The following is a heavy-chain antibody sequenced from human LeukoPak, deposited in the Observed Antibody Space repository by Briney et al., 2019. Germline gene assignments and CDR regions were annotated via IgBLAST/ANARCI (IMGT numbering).Heavy chain of an antibody. CDR3: SGTSYVWGSYRSLDF. V-gene: IGHV3-49*04. D-gene: IGHD3-16*02. J-gene: IGHJ4*02. CDR2: IRTKAYSGTP. CDR1: GFTFGDYA. Sequence: PGGSLRLSCTTSGFTFGDYAMSWVRQAPGKGLEWVGFIRTKAYSGTPEYAASVKGRFTISRDDFKSIAYLQVSSLKTEDTAVYFCSGTSYVWGSYRSLDFWGQGTLVTVSS.